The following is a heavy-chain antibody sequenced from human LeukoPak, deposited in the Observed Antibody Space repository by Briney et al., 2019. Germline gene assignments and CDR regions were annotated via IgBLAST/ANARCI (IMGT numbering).Heavy chain of an antibody. CDR2: INHSGST. Sequence: PSETLSLTCAVYGGSFSGYYWSWIRQPPGKGLEWIGEINHSGSTNYNPSLKSRVTISVDTSKNQFSLKLSSVTAADTAVYYCARRMVRGDSFDYWGQGTLVTVSS. V-gene: IGHV4-34*01. D-gene: IGHD3-10*01. CDR3: ARRMVRGDSFDY. CDR1: GGSFSGYY. J-gene: IGHJ4*02.